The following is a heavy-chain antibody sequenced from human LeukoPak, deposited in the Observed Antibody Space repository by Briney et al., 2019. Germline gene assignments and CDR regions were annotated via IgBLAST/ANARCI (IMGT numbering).Heavy chain of an antibody. V-gene: IGHV1-46*01. CDR1: GYTFTSYY. CDR3: ARAANMFGDEFDY. D-gene: IGHD3-10*02. Sequence: ASVKVSCKASGYTFTSYYMNWVRQAPGQGLEWMGIINPNGGSTSYAQKFQGRVTMARATFTSTVYMELSSLRSEDTAVYYCARAANMFGDEFDYWGQGTLVTVSS. J-gene: IGHJ4*02. CDR2: INPNGGST.